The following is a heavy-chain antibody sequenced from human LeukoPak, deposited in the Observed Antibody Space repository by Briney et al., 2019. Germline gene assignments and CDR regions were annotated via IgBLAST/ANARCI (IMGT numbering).Heavy chain of an antibody. J-gene: IGHJ6*02. D-gene: IGHD1-26*01. CDR1: GESISGFY. CDR2: AYYTGST. V-gene: IGHV4-59*08. Sequence: PSETLSLTCIVSGESISGFYWNWIRQPPGKGLEWIGYAYYTGSTNYNPSLKSRVTISVDTSKNQFSLKLSSVTAADTAVYYCARYTRGRNGMDVWGQGTTVTVSS. CDR3: ARYTRGRNGMDV.